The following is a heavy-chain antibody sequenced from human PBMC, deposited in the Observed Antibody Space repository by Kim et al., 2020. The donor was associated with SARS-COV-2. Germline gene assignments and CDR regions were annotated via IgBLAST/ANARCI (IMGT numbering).Heavy chain of an antibody. Sequence: ASVKVSCKASGYTFTSYAMNWVRQAPGQGLEWMGWINTNTGNPTYAQGFTGRFVFSLDTSVSTAYLQISSLKAEDTAVYYCARGENYGDYERRPKNWFDPWGQGTLVTVSS. CDR3: ARGENYGDYERRPKNWFDP. V-gene: IGHV7-4-1*02. J-gene: IGHJ5*02. CDR2: INTNTGNP. CDR1: GYTFTSYA. D-gene: IGHD4-17*01.